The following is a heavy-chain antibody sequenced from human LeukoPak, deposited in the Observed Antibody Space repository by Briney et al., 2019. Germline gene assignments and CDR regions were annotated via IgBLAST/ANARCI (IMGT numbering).Heavy chain of an antibody. Sequence: GGSLRLSCAASGFTFSNYWMHWVRQAPGKGLVWVSRINSDGINTSYADSVKGRFTISRDNAKNTLNLQMNSLRAEDTAVYYCARDLGQDYDTSDNWFDTWGQGTLVSVSS. CDR1: GFTFSNYW. J-gene: IGHJ5*02. D-gene: IGHD3-22*01. CDR2: INSDGINT. CDR3: ARDLGQDYDTSDNWFDT. V-gene: IGHV3-74*01.